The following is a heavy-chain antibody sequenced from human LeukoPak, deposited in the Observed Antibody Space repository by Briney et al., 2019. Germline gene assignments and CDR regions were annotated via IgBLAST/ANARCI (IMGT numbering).Heavy chain of an antibody. CDR3: ARGGPIYCSGGSCYPGDY. Sequence: GGSLRLSCAASGFTIKTSYMTWVRQAPGKGLVWVSHINADEDRAAYADSVKGRFTISRDNARNTLYLQMNSLRAEDTAVYYCARGGPIYCSGGSCYPGDYWGQGTLVTVSS. D-gene: IGHD2-15*01. V-gene: IGHV3-74*01. CDR2: INADEDRA. CDR1: GFTIKTSY. J-gene: IGHJ4*02.